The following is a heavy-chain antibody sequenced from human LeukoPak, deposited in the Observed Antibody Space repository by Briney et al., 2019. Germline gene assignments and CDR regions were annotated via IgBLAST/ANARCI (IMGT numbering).Heavy chain of an antibody. CDR1: GFTFSSHE. CDR2: ITGSGGST. V-gene: IGHV3-23*01. CDR3: AKLSGYSPGAY. D-gene: IGHD5-12*01. Sequence: QPGGSLRLSWAASGFTFSSHEMNWVRQAPGKGLKWVSTITGSGGSTYYADSVKGRFTISRGNSKNTLYLQMNSLRAEDTAIYFCAKLSGYSPGAYWGQGTLVTVSS. J-gene: IGHJ4*02.